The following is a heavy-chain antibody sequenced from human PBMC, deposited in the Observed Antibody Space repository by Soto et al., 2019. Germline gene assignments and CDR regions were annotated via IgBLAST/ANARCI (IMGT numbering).Heavy chain of an antibody. D-gene: IGHD2-21*01. V-gene: IGHV3-7*05. J-gene: IGHJ3*01. CDR1: GFTFSTYW. CDR2: INQDGSVQ. Sequence: EVQLVESGGGLVQPGGSLRLSCAASGFTFSTYWMTWVRQAPGKGLEWVANINQDGSVQNYVDSVKGRLTISRYNAENSLYLKMCGRRAADAAVYYLASDLSPKYSAYWVDAFDFWGQGTMVNVSS. CDR3: ASDLSPKYSAYWVDAFDF.